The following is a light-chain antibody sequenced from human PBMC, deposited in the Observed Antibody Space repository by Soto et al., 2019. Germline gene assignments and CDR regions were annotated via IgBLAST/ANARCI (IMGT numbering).Light chain of an antibody. CDR3: QQYNNWPPGVT. CDR2: WAS. Sequence: DIVMSQSPDSLAVYLGERATINCKSSQSVLYSSNNKNYLAWYQQKPGQPPKLLIYWASTRESGVPDRFSGSGSGTDFTLTISSLQSEDFAVYYCQQYNNWPPGVTFGQGTRLEIK. CDR1: QSVLYSSNNKNY. V-gene: IGKV4-1*01. J-gene: IGKJ5*01.